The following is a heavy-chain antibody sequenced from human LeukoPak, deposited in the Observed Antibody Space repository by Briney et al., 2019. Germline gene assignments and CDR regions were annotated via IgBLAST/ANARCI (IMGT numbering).Heavy chain of an antibody. CDR2: IKQDGSEK. D-gene: IGHD3-3*02. CDR3: ARDHLSRFDY. V-gene: IGHV3-7*01. J-gene: IGHJ4*02. Sequence: GGSLRLSCAASGFTFSGYWMTWARQAPGKGLEWVANIKQDGSEKYYVDSVKGRFTISRDNAKNSLYLQMNSLRAEDTAVYYCARDHLSRFDYWGQGTLVTVPS. CDR1: GFTFSGYW.